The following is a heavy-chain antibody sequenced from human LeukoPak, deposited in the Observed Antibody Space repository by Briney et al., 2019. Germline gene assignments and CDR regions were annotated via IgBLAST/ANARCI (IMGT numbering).Heavy chain of an antibody. V-gene: IGHV4-31*03. CDR3: ARQGVVISLRAFDI. CDR2: IYYSGST. D-gene: IGHD3-3*01. Sequence: SETLSLTCTVSGDSISSGGYYWRWIRQHPGRGLEWIGYIYYSGSTYYNPSLKSRVTISVDTSKNQFSLKLSSVTAADTAVYYCARQGVVISLRAFDIWGQGTMVTVSS. CDR1: GDSISSGGYY. J-gene: IGHJ3*02.